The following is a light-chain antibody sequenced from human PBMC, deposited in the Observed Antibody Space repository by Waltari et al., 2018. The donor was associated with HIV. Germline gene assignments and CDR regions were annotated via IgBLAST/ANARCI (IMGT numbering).Light chain of an antibody. V-gene: IGLV2-14*01. J-gene: IGLJ2*01. CDR1: SSDVGDHKF. Sequence: QSALTQPASVSGSPGQSITISCTGTSSDVGDHKFFSSYQQHPGRAPKLIIYEVIRRPSGVSTRCSGSKSGNTASLTISGLQAEDEADYSCGSYTNTTTSVVFGGGTKLTVL. CDR2: EVI. CDR3: GSYTNTTTSVV.